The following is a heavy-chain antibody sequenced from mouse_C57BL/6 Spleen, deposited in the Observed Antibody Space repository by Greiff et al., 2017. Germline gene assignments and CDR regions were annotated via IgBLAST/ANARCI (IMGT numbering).Heavy chain of an antibody. Sequence: EVQLVESGGGLVKPGGSLKLSCAASGFTFSSYAMSWVRQTPEKRLEWVATISDGGSYTYYPDNVKGRFTISRDNAKNNLYLQMSHLKSEDTALYYCARDGDERHKPGFAYWGQGTLVTVAA. CDR2: ISDGGSYT. V-gene: IGHV5-4*01. CDR3: ARDGDERHKPGFAY. CDR1: GFTFSSYA. J-gene: IGHJ3*01.